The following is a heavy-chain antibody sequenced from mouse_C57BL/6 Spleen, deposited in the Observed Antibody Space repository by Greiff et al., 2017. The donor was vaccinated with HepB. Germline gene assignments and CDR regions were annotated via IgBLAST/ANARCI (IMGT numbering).Heavy chain of an antibody. CDR1: GYTFTDYE. Sequence: VQLQQSGAELVRPGASVTLSCKASGYTFTDYEMHWVKQTPVHGLEWIGAIDPETGGTAYNQKFKGKAILTADKSSSTAYMELRSLTSEDSAVYYCTVYGSSYNLYFDVWGTGTTVTVSS. V-gene: IGHV1-15*01. J-gene: IGHJ1*03. D-gene: IGHD1-1*01. CDR3: TVYGSSYNLYFDV. CDR2: IDPETGGT.